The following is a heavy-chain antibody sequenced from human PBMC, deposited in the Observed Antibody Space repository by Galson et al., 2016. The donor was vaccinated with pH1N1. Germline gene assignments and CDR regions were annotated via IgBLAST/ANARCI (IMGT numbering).Heavy chain of an antibody. V-gene: IGHV3-21*01. Sequence: SLRLSCAASGFTFTAYSMNWVRQAPGKGLEWVASITTNSFHIYYTDSVRGRFTISRDNAKNSLYLHMNSLSAEDTAVYYCARDPGRPRLFYMDVWGKGTRVTVS. CDR1: GFTFTAYS. CDR3: ARDPGRPRLFYMDV. D-gene: IGHD1-26*01. J-gene: IGHJ6*03. CDR2: ITTNSFHI.